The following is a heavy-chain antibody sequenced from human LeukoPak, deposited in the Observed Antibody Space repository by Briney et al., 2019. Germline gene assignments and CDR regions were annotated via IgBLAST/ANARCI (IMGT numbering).Heavy chain of an antibody. V-gene: IGHV3-23*01. CDR2: ISGSGGST. Sequence: GGSLRLSCAASGFTFSSYAMSWVRQAPGKGLEWVSAISGSGGSTYYAASVKGRFTISRDNSKNTLYLQMNSLRAEDTAVYYCASRGAAAGKYFQHWGQGTLVTVSS. CDR3: ASRGAAAGKYFQH. J-gene: IGHJ1*01. D-gene: IGHD6-13*01. CDR1: GFTFSSYA.